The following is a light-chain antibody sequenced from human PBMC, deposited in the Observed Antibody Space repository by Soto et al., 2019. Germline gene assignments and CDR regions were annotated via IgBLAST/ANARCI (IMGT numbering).Light chain of an antibody. J-gene: IGKJ4*01. Sequence: VVLTQSPATLSVSPGETATFSCRSSHNIGNNLAWYQHKPGQAPRLLIPYASSGATGIPGRFSGSGSGTEFALNIGSLQAAGSAVDYCRHFYSWPVTCGGGTKVEL. CDR3: RHFYSWPVT. V-gene: IGKV3-15*01. CDR2: YAS. CDR1: HNIGNN.